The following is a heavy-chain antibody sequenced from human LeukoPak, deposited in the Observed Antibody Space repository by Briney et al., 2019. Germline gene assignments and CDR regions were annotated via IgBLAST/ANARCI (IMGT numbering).Heavy chain of an antibody. V-gene: IGHV1-69*06. CDR3: ARTGYSSSSGWVTGHYYYMDV. J-gene: IGHJ6*03. D-gene: IGHD6-6*01. CDR1: GGTFSSYA. Sequence: ASVKVSCKASGGTFSSYAISWVRQAPGQGLEWMGGIIPIFGTANYAQKFQGRVTITADKSTSTAYMELSSLRSEDTAVYYCARTGYSSSSGWVTGHYYYMDVWGKGTTVTVSS. CDR2: IIPIFGTA.